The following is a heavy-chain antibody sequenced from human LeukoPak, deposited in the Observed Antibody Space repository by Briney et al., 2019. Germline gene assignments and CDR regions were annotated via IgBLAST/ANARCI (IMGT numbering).Heavy chain of an antibody. J-gene: IGHJ5*02. CDR1: GFTFSSYA. CDR2: ISGSGGST. D-gene: IGHD2-2*01. Sequence: SGGSLRLSCAASGFTFSSYAMSWVRQAPGKGLEWVSAISGSGGSTYCADSVKGRFTISRDNSKNTLYLQMNSLGAEDTAVYYCAREKYCSGTSCYPLFDPWGQGTLVTVSS. CDR3: AREKYCSGTSCYPLFDP. V-gene: IGHV3-23*01.